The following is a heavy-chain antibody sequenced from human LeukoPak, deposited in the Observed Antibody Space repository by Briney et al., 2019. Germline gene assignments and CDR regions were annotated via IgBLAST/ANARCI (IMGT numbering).Heavy chain of an antibody. CDR1: GGSISSGDYY. CDR2: IYYSGGT. CDR3: ARGGSYYYDSSGPDAFDI. Sequence: SQTLSLTCTVSGGSISSGDYYWSWIRQPPGKGLEWIGYIYYSGGTNYNPSLKSRVTISLDTSKTHFSLKLSSVTAADTAVYYCARGGSYYYDSSGPDAFDIWGQGTMVTVSS. J-gene: IGHJ3*02. V-gene: IGHV4-30-4*01. D-gene: IGHD3-22*01.